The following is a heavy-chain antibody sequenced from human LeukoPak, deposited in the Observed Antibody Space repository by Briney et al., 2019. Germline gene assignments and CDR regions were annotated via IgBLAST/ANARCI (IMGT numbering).Heavy chain of an antibody. D-gene: IGHD6-19*01. CDR1: GYSISSGYY. J-gene: IGHJ5*02. CDR3: ARSSAVAGTRVNWFDP. CDR2: IYHSGST. V-gene: IGHV4-38-2*02. Sequence: SETLSLTCTVSGYSISSGYYWGCIRQPPGQGLEWIRSIYHSGSTYYNPSLKSRVTISVDTSKNQFSLKLSSVTAAGTAVYYCARSSAVAGTRVNWFDPWGQGTLVTVSS.